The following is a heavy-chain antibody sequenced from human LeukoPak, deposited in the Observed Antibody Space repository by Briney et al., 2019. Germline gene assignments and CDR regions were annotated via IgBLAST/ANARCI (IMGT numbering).Heavy chain of an antibody. Sequence: GGSLRLSCVVSGITFSTAWMNWVRQAPGKGLEWVGRIKGKIDGGATDYVAPVKGRFSISRDDSKNTVYLQMNSLKTEDTAVYYCATEGYCSGGSCYSFDYWGQGTLVTVSS. J-gene: IGHJ4*02. CDR1: GITFSTAW. CDR3: ATEGYCSGGSCYSFDY. CDR2: IKGKIDGGAT. D-gene: IGHD2-15*01. V-gene: IGHV3-15*01.